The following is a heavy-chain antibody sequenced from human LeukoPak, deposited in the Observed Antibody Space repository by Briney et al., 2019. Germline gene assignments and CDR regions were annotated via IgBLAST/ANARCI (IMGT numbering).Heavy chain of an antibody. CDR3: ARLRGPNCSGGSCYDY. J-gene: IGHJ4*02. D-gene: IGHD2-15*01. V-gene: IGHV7-4-1*02. Sequence: ASVKVSCKASGYSFTGYAMNWVRQPPGQGLEWMGWINTNTGNPTYAQGFTGRFVFSLDTSVSTAYLQISSLKAEDTAVYYCARLRGPNCSGGSCYDYWGQGTLVTVSS. CDR1: GYSFTGYA. CDR2: INTNTGNP.